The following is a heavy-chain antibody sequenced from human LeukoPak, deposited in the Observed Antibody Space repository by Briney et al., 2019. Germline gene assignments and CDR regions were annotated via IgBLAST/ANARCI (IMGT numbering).Heavy chain of an antibody. Sequence: SQTLSLTCTVSGGSISSGSYYWSWIRQPAGKGLEWIGRIYTSGSTNYNPSLKSRVTISVDTSKNQFSLKLSSVTAADTAVYYCARARTAAAGLHWFDPWGQGTLVTVSS. CDR1: GGSISSGSYY. CDR3: ARARTAAAGLHWFDP. V-gene: IGHV4-61*02. CDR2: IYTSGST. D-gene: IGHD6-13*01. J-gene: IGHJ5*02.